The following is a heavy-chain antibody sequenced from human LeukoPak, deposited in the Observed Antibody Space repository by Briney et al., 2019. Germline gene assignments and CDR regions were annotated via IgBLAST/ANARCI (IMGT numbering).Heavy chain of an antibody. J-gene: IGHJ6*03. CDR1: GYTFTSYD. CDR2: MNPNSGNT. V-gene: IGHV1-8*03. CDR3: ARGYGRILDLYYYYMDV. D-gene: IGHD2-15*01. Sequence: GASVKVSCKASGYTFTSYDINWVRQATGQGLEWMGWMNPNSGNTGYAQKFQGRVTITRNTSISTAYMELSSLRSEDTAVYYCARGYGRILDLYYYYMDVWGKGTTVTVSS.